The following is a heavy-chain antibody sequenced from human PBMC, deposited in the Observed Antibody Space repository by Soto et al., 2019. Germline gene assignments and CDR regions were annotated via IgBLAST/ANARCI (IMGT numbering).Heavy chain of an antibody. CDR2: ISDSSSTI. D-gene: IGHD2-15*01. V-gene: IGHV3-48*01. CDR1: GFTFSSHS. CDR3: ARSVVAATLPLDY. Sequence: EVQLVESGGGLAQPGGSLRLSCAASGFTFSSHSMSWVHQAPGKGLEWLSYISDSSSTIYYADAVKGRFTISRDNAKNSLFLQMNSLRAEDTAIYYCARSVVAATLPLDYWGQGTLVTVSS. J-gene: IGHJ4*02.